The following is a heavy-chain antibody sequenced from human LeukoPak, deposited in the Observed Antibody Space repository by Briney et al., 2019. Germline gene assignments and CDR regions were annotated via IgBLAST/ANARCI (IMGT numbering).Heavy chain of an antibody. Sequence: PGGSLRLSCAASGFTFNNAWMSWVRQAPGKGLEWVGRIKSKTDGGTTDYAAPVKGRFTISRDDSKNTLYLQMNSLKTEDTAVYYCTTECNFNYYDSSGYYYWGQGTLVTVSS. V-gene: IGHV3-15*01. J-gene: IGHJ4*02. CDR1: GFTFNNAW. CDR2: IKSKTDGGTT. CDR3: TTECNFNYYDSSGYYY. D-gene: IGHD3-22*01.